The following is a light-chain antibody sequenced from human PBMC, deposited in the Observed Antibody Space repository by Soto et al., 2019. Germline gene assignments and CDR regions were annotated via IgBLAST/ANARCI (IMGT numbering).Light chain of an antibody. CDR2: DVS. V-gene: IGLV2-14*01. Sequence: QSVLTQPASVPGSPGQSITISCTGTSSDVGGYNYVSWYQQHPGKAPKLMFYDVSNRPSGVSNRFSGSKSGNTASLTISGLQAEDEADYYCSSYTSSSTLVFGGGTKLTVL. CDR1: SSDVGGYNY. CDR3: SSYTSSSTLV. J-gene: IGLJ2*01.